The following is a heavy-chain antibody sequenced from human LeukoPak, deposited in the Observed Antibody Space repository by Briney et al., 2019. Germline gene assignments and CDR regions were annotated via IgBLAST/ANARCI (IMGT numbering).Heavy chain of an antibody. Sequence: SETPSLTCAVYGGSFSGYYWSWIRQPPGKGLEWIGEINHSGSTNYNPSLKSRVTISVDTSKNQFSLKLSSVTAADTAVYYCARGRYDSSGYLPKISDAFDIWGQGTMVTVSS. J-gene: IGHJ3*02. CDR2: INHSGST. CDR3: ARGRYDSSGYLPKISDAFDI. V-gene: IGHV4-34*01. D-gene: IGHD3-22*01. CDR1: GGSFSGYY.